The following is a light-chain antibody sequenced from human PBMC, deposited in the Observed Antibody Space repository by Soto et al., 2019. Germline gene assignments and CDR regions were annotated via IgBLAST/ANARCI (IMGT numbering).Light chain of an antibody. J-gene: IGLJ2*01. CDR2: GNS. CDR3: QSYDSSLSGSVV. V-gene: IGLV1-40*01. Sequence: QSVLTQPPSVSGAPGQRATISCTGSSSNIGAGYDVHWYQQLPGTAPKLLIYGNSNRPSGVPERFSGSKSGTSASLAITGLQAHDESDYYCQSYDSSLSGSVVFGGGTKLTVL. CDR1: SSNIGAGYD.